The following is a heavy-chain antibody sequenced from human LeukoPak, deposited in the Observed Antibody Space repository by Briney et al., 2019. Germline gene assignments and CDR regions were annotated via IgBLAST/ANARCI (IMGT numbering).Heavy chain of an antibody. CDR3: AREMSSSSSDYYYYYMDV. CDR2: INPNSGGT. V-gene: IGHV1-2*02. D-gene: IGHD6-6*01. CDR1: GYTFTGYY. J-gene: IGHJ6*03. Sequence: GASVKVSCKASGYTFTGYYMHWVRQAPGQGLEWMGWINPNSGGTNYAQKFQGRVTMTRDTSISTAYMELSRLRSDDTAVYYCAREMSSSSSDYYYYYMDVWGKGTTVTVSS.